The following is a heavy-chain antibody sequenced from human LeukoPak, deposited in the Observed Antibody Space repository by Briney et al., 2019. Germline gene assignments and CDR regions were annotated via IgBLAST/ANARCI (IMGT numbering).Heavy chain of an antibody. D-gene: IGHD6-13*01. Sequence: ASVKVSCTASGYTFTIYGISWVRQAPGQGLEWMGWISAYNGNTNYAQKLQGRVTMTTDTSTSTAYMELRSLRSDDTAVYYCARDDSSSWYSTYYGMDVWGQGTTVTVSS. CDR2: ISAYNGNT. V-gene: IGHV1-18*01. CDR1: GYTFTIYG. CDR3: ARDDSSSWYSTYYGMDV. J-gene: IGHJ6*02.